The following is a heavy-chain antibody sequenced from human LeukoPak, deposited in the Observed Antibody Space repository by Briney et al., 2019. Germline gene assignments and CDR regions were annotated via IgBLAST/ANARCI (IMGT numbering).Heavy chain of an antibody. Sequence: SETLSLTCTVSGGSISSYYWSWIRQPPGKGLEWIGYIYYSGSTNYNPSLKSRVTISVDTSKNQFSLKLSSVTAADTAVYYCAREEAPGAAFDIWGQGTMVTVSS. V-gene: IGHV4-59*12. CDR2: IYYSGST. CDR1: GGSISSYY. CDR3: AREEAPGAAFDI. J-gene: IGHJ3*02.